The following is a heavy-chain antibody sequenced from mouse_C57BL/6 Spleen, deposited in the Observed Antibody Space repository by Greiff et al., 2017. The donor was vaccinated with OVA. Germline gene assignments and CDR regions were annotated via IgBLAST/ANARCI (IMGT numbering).Heavy chain of an antibody. J-gene: IGHJ3*01. CDR1: GYTFTSYW. D-gene: IGHD2-2*01. Sequence: VQLQQPGAELVRPGSSVKLSCKASGYTFTSYWMDWVKQRPGQGLEWIGNIYPSDSETHYNQKFKDKATLTVDKSSSTAYMQLSSLTSEDSAVYYCARSEGYDGFAYWGQGTLVTVSA. CDR3: ARSEGYDGFAY. CDR2: IYPSDSET. V-gene: IGHV1-61*01.